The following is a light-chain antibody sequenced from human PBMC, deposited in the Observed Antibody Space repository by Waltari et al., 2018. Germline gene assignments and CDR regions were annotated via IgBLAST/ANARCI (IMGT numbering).Light chain of an antibody. CDR2: DAS. CDR1: QSIDSS. CDR3: QQRSTWPPSVT. J-gene: IGKJ2*01. V-gene: IGKV3-11*01. Sequence: EIVLTQSPATLSLSPGERATVSCRASQSIDSSLGWYQHKPGQPPRLLIYDASIRATGIPARLSGIESGTDFTLTITSLEPEDFAVYYCQQRSTWPPSVTFGQGTKLEI.